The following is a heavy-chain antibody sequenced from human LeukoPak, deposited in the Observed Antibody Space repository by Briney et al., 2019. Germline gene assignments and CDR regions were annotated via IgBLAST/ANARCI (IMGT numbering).Heavy chain of an antibody. CDR1: GYTFTGYY. Sequence: GASVKVSCKASGYTFTGYYMHWGRQAPGQGLEWMGWINPNSGGTNYAQKFQGRVTMTRDTSISTAYMELSRLRSDDTAVYYCARDRGSISSVVDYWGQGTLVTVSS. D-gene: IGHD6-6*01. CDR3: ARDRGSISSVVDY. CDR2: INPNSGGT. J-gene: IGHJ4*02. V-gene: IGHV1-2*02.